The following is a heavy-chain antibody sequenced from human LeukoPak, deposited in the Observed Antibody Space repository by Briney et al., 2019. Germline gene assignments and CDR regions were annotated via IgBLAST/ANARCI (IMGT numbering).Heavy chain of an antibody. Sequence: ASVKVSCKPSGYTFTDYFIHWVRQAPGQGLEWMGWINPHSGVTNYAQKFQARVTLTRDTTISTAYMELSGLRSDDTAVYFCARELIEDQNWFDPWGQGALVTVSS. D-gene: IGHD3-22*01. J-gene: IGHJ5*02. CDR2: INPHSGVT. V-gene: IGHV1-2*02. CDR3: ARELIEDQNWFDP. CDR1: GYTFTDYF.